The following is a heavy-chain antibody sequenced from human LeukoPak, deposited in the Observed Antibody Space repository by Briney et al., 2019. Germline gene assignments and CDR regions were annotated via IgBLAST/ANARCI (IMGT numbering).Heavy chain of an antibody. V-gene: IGHV4-4*02. Sequence: SETLSLTCVVSGDSIRNDYWWNWVRQPPGKGLEWIGEINHSGSTNYNPSLKSRVTISVDTSKNQFSLKLSSVTAADTAVYYCARITIFGVVTDDAFDVWGQGTMVTVSS. D-gene: IGHD3-3*01. J-gene: IGHJ3*01. CDR3: ARITIFGVVTDDAFDV. CDR2: INHSGST. CDR1: GDSIRNDYW.